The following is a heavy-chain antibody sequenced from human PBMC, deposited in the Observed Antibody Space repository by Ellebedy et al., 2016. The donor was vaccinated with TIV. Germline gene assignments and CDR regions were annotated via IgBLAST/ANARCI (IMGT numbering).Heavy chain of an antibody. D-gene: IGHD4-17*01. Sequence: SETLSLTXAVSGGSFSGYYWSWIRQPPGKGLEWIGEINHSGSTNYNPSLKSRVTISVDTSKNQFSLKLSSVTAADTAVYYCARGRLRPWGYYYGMDGWGQGTTVTVSS. CDR1: GGSFSGYY. V-gene: IGHV4-34*01. CDR2: INHSGST. CDR3: ARGRLRPWGYYYGMDG. J-gene: IGHJ6*02.